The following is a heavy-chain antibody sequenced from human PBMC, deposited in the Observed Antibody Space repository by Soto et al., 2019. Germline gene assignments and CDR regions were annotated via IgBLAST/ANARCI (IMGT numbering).Heavy chain of an antibody. D-gene: IGHD5-12*01. J-gene: IGHJ6*02. CDR1: GFTFSSYG. V-gene: IGHV3-30*18. CDR2: ISYDGSNK. CDR3: AKGCFETVDRVEIMRSYYGMDV. Sequence: PGWSLRLSCAASGFTFSSYGMHWVRQAPGKGLEWVAVISYDGSNKYYADSVKGRFTISRDNSKNTLYLQMNSLRAEDTAVYYCAKGCFETVDRVEIMRSYYGMDVSGQGTAVTVSS.